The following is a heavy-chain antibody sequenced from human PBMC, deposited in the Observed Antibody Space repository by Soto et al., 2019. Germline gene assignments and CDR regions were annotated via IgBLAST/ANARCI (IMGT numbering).Heavy chain of an antibody. V-gene: IGHV4-30-4*01. CDR2: IYYSGST. Sequence: SETLSLTCTVSGGSIRGGDNSWTWIRQPPGKGLEWIGYIYYSGSTYYNPSPESRVTISVDTSKNQFSLKMSSVTAADTAVYYCAWSGWIPTWGQGTLVTVSA. CDR1: GGSIRGGDNS. J-gene: IGHJ5*02. D-gene: IGHD3-3*01. CDR3: AWSGWIPT.